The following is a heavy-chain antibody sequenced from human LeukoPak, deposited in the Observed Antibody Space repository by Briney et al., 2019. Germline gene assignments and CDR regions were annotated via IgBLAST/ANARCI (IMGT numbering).Heavy chain of an antibody. Sequence: GGSLRLSCAASGFTFNTYWMSWVRQAPGKGLEWVANIKQDGSEKYYVDSVKGRFTISRDNAKNSLYLQMNSLRAEDTAVYYCARADYDFWSGYGLGWSDPWGQGTLVTVSS. V-gene: IGHV3-7*01. CDR2: IKQDGSEK. D-gene: IGHD3-3*01. CDR3: ARADYDFWSGYGLGWSDP. CDR1: GFTFNTYW. J-gene: IGHJ5*02.